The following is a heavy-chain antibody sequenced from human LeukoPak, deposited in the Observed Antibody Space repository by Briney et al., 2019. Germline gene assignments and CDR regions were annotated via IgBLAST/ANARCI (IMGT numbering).Heavy chain of an antibody. CDR3: AKDRRRDGFTFAFDI. CDR2: ISYDGFSK. V-gene: IGHV3-30*18. CDR1: GFTFSSYA. D-gene: IGHD5-24*01. J-gene: IGHJ3*02. Sequence: GGSLRLSCAASGFTFSSYAMHWVRQAPGKGLEWVAVISYDGFSKYYADSVKGRFTISRDNSKNTLYLQMNSLRADDTAVYYCAKDRRRDGFTFAFDIWGQGTMVTVSS.